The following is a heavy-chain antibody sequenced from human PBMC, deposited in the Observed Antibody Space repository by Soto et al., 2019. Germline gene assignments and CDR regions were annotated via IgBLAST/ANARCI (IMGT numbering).Heavy chain of an antibody. CDR2: IIPILGIA. D-gene: IGHD2-15*01. V-gene: IGHV1-69*08. J-gene: IGHJ6*02. CDR1: GGTFSSYT. Sequence: QVQLVQSGAEVKKPGSSVKVSCKASGGTFSSYTISWLRQAPGQGLEWMGRIIPILGIANYAQKFQGRVTITADKSTSTAYMELSSLRSEDTAVYYCARDLKIVVVVAAPGSYGMDVWGQGTTVTVSS. CDR3: ARDLKIVVVVAAPGSYGMDV.